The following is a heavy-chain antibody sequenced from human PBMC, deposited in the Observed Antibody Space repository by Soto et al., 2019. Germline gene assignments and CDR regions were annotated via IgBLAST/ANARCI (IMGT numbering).Heavy chain of an antibody. CDR2: ISAYNGNT. J-gene: IGHJ5*02. Sequence: QVQLVQSGAEVKKPGASVKVSCKASGYTFTSYGISWVRQAPGQGLEWMGWISAYNGNTNCAQKLQGRVTMTTDTXTXTXXMELRSLRSDDTAVYYCARRLYYCSGGSCPSWFDPWGQGTLVTVSS. CDR1: GYTFTSYG. CDR3: ARRLYYCSGGSCPSWFDP. D-gene: IGHD2-15*01. V-gene: IGHV1-18*01.